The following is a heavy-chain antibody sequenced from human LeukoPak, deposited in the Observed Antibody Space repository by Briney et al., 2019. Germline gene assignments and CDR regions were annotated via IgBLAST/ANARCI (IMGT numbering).Heavy chain of an antibody. J-gene: IGHJ6*02. CDR3: ARLASSSWPLYYYYGMDV. D-gene: IGHD6-13*01. V-gene: IGHV1-8*01. CDR1: GYTFTSYD. Sequence: ASVTVSCKASGYTFTSYDINWVRQATGQGLEWMGWMNPNNGNTGYAQKFQGRVTMTRSTSISTAYMELSSLRSEDTAIYYCARLASSSWPLYYYYGMDVWGQGPRSPSP. CDR2: MNPNNGNT.